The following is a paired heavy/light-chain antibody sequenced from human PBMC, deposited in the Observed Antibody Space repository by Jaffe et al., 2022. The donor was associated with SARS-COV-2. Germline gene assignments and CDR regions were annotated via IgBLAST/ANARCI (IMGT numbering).Light chain of an antibody. Sequence: DIQMTQSPSTLSASVGDRVTITCRASQSVHNWLAWFQQKPGKAPKVVISKASSLESGVPSRFSGRGSGTEFTLTIDNLQPEDFATYYCQQYESYYSWTFGQGTKVEIK. V-gene: IGKV1-5*03. CDR1: QSVHNW. J-gene: IGKJ1*01. CDR2: KAS. CDR3: QQYESYYSWT.
Heavy chain of an antibody. D-gene: IGHD3-16*01. CDR3: ANYVAGRGGSGY. J-gene: IGHJ4*02. V-gene: IGHV4-61*02. CDR2: INPDGTT. CDR1: GGSVSGDPYH. Sequence: QVQLQESGPGLVKPSQTLSLTCTVSGGSVSGDPYHWSWIRQPAGKGLEWIGRINPDGTTSYSPSFQSRVTISLDPSKNQFSLKLNSVTAADTAVYYCANYVAGRGGSGYWGQGTLVTVSS.